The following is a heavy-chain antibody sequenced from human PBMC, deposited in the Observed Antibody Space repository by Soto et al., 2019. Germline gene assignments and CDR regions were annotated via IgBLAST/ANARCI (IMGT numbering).Heavy chain of an antibody. CDR1: GFTFSSYS. CDR3: ARYSSSWYHYFDY. Sequence: EVQLVESGGGLVKPGGSLRLSCAASGFTFSSYSMNWVRQAPGKGLEWVSSISSSSSYIYYADSVKGRFTISRDNAKNSLYLQMNSLRAEDPAVYYCARYSSSWYHYFDYWGQGTLVTVSS. CDR2: ISSSSSYI. V-gene: IGHV3-21*01. J-gene: IGHJ4*02. D-gene: IGHD6-13*01.